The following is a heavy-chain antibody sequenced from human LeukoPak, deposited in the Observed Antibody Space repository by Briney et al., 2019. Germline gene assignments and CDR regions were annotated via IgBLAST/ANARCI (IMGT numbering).Heavy chain of an antibody. J-gene: IGHJ4*02. V-gene: IGHV1-18*01. Sequence: GASVKVSCKASGYTFTSYGISWVRQAPGQGLEWMGWISAYNGNTNYAQKLQGRVTMTTDTSTSTAYMELRSLRSDDTAVYYCARFTSDIVVVPAASGGFDYWGQGTLVTVSS. CDR1: GYTFTSYG. D-gene: IGHD2-2*01. CDR3: ARFTSDIVVVPAASGGFDY. CDR2: ISAYNGNT.